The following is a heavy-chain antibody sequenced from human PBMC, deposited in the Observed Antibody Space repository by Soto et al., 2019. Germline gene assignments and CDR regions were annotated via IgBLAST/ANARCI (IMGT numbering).Heavy chain of an antibody. D-gene: IGHD4-17*01. CDR1: GYTFTGYY. J-gene: IGHJ6*02. Sequence: ASVKISCKASGYTFTGYYMHWVRQAPGQGLEWMGWINTNSGGTNYAQKFQGWVTMTRDTSFSTAYMDLSRLRSDDTAVYYCSRDSRTTVVTPFGFNYYYGMDVWGQGTTVTVSS. CDR3: SRDSRTTVVTPFGFNYYYGMDV. CDR2: INTNSGGT. V-gene: IGHV1-2*04.